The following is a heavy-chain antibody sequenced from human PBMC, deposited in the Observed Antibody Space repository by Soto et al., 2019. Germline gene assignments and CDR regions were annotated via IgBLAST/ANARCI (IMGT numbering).Heavy chain of an antibody. D-gene: IGHD1-7*01. CDR3: ARRHWNYQVGFDP. V-gene: IGHV5-51*01. Sequence: ESLNISCKGSGYSFTSYWIGWVRQMPGKGLEWMGISYPGDSDTRYSPSFQGQVTISADKSISTAYLQWSSLKASDTAMYYCARRHWNYQVGFDPWGQGTLVTVSS. J-gene: IGHJ5*02. CDR2: SYPGDSDT. CDR1: GYSFTSYW.